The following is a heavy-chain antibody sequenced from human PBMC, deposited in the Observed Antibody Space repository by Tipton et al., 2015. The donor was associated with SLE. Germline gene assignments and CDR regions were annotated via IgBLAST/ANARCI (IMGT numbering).Heavy chain of an antibody. CDR3: AKVSRGYYGSGRSAFDI. Sequence: SLRLSCAASGFNFIDSTVYWVRQASGRGLEWVGRIRGNRDAYATTYAEAVKGRFTFSRDDSKNTAYVQMNSLRAEDTAVYNCAKVSRGYYGSGRSAFDIRGQGTMVTVSS. CDR1: GFNFIDST. D-gene: IGHD3-10*01. CDR2: IRGNRDAYAT. J-gene: IGHJ3*02. V-gene: IGHV3-73*01.